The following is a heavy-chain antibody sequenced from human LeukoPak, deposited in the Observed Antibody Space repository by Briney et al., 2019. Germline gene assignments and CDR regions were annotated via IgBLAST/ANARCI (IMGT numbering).Heavy chain of an antibody. V-gene: IGHV1-18*01. Sequence: ASVKVSCKTSGYTFTSYGISWVRQAPGQGLEWMGWISAYNGNTNYAQKLQGRVTMTRDTSTSTVYMELSSLRSEDTAVYYCARVRWDRFQDAFDIWGQGTMVTVSS. CDR1: GYTFTSYG. CDR2: ISAYNGNT. D-gene: IGHD1-26*01. CDR3: ARVRWDRFQDAFDI. J-gene: IGHJ3*02.